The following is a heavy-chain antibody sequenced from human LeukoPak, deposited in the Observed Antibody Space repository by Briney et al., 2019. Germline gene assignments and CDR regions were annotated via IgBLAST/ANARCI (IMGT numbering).Heavy chain of an antibody. D-gene: IGHD6-13*01. CDR2: IYYSGST. J-gene: IGHJ4*02. Sequence: ASETLSLTCTVSGGSISSSSYYWGWIRQPPGKGLEWIGSIYYSGSTYYNPSLKSRVTISVDTSKNQFSLKLSSVTAADTAVYYCARRNSSSWRTYFHYWGQGTLVTVSS. CDR3: ARRNSSSWRTYFHY. V-gene: IGHV4-39*01. CDR1: GGSISSSSYY.